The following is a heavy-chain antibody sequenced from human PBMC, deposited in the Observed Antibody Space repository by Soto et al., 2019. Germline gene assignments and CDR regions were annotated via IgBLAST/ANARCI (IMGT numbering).Heavy chain of an antibody. CDR2: ISTSGSYI. Sequence: EVQLVESGGGLVKPGGSLRLSCAASGFTFSSYSMNWVRQAPGKGLGWVSSISTSGSYIYYADSVKGRFTISRDNAKNSLYLQMNSLRAEDTAVYYCARERTTDGMGVWGQGTTVTVSS. J-gene: IGHJ6*02. D-gene: IGHD4-17*01. V-gene: IGHV3-21*01. CDR3: ARERTTDGMGV. CDR1: GFTFSSYS.